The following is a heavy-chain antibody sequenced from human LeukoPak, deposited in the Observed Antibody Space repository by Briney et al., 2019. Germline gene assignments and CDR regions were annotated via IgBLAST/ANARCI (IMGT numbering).Heavy chain of an antibody. J-gene: IGHJ4*02. CDR2: IRYDGSNK. CDR1: GFTFSSYG. D-gene: IGHD3-10*01. V-gene: IGHV3-30*02. Sequence: GGSLRLSCAASGFTFSSYGMHWVRQAPGKGLEWVAFIRYDGSNKYYADSVKGRFTISRDNSKNTLYLQMNSLRAEDTAVYYCSKDGITMVRGVSPNFDYWGQGTLVTVSS. CDR3: SKDGITMVRGVSPNFDY.